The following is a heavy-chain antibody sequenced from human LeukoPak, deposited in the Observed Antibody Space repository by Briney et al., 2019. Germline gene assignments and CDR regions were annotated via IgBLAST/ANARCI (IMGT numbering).Heavy chain of an antibody. CDR3: AKEWRFSSSWYQYYFDY. J-gene: IGHJ4*02. CDR2: ISSSSSYI. CDR1: GFTFSSYS. D-gene: IGHD6-13*01. V-gene: IGHV3-21*04. Sequence: PGGSLRLSCAASGFTFSSYSMNWVRQAPGKGLEWVSSISSSSSYIYYADSVKGRFTISRDTSTNTLYLQLNSLRVDDTAVYFCAKEWRFSSSWYQYYFDYWGQGTLVTVSS.